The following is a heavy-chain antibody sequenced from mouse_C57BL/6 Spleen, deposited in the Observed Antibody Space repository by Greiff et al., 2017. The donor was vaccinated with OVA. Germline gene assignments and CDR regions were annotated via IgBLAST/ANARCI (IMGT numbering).Heavy chain of an antibody. D-gene: IGHD3-2*02. CDR1: GYTFPSYW. V-gene: IGHV1-59*01. CDR2: IDPSDSYT. CDR3: ARLDSSCPYYFDY. Sequence: QVQLQQPGAELVRPGTSVKLSCKASGYTFPSYWMHWVQQRPGQGLEWIGVIDPSDSYTNYHQKFKGKATLTVDTSSSTAYMQLSSLTSEDSAVFYCARLDSSCPYYFDYWGQGTTLSVSS. J-gene: IGHJ2*01.